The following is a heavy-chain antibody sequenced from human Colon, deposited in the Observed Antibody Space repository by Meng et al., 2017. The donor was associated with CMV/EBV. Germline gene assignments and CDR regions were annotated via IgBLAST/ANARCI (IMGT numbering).Heavy chain of an antibody. CDR1: GFSVSTNY. J-gene: IGHJ5*01. V-gene: IGHV3-66*01. Sequence: GSLRLPCSASGFSVSTNYISWVRQRPGQGLEWLSVTYDTGRTYYADSVKGRFTVSRDESKNTVFLKMNNLRAEDTAVYYCARNRLECGGDCYFADSWGQGTLVTVSS. CDR3: ARNRLECGGDCYFADS. D-gene: IGHD2-21*02. CDR2: TYDTGRT.